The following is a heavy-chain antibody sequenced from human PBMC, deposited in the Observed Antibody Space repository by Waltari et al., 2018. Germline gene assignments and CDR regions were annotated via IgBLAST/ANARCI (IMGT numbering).Heavy chain of an antibody. CDR2: IYYSGST. V-gene: IGHV4-4*02. D-gene: IGHD1-26*01. CDR1: GGSISSSNW. Sequence: VQLQESGPGLVKPSGTLSLTCAVSGGSISSSNWWSWVRQPPGKGLEWIGYIYYSGSTHHNPSLKMRVTISVDKSKNQFSLKLSSVTAADTAVYYCARVPTIPIGWYFDLWGRGTLVTVSS. CDR3: ARVPTIPIGWYFDL. J-gene: IGHJ2*01.